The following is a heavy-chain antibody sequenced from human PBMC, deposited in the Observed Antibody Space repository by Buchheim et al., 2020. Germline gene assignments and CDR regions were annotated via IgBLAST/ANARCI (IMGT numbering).Heavy chain of an antibody. CDR1: GFTFSSYW. J-gene: IGHJ6*02. CDR3: ARENYDILTGYFRYYYYYGMDV. V-gene: IGHV3-7*01. D-gene: IGHD3-9*01. Sequence: EVQLVESGGGLVQPGGSLRLSCAASGFTFSSYWMSWVRQAQGKGLEWVANIKQDGSEKYYVDSVKGRFTISRDNAKNSLYLQMNSLRAEDTAVYYCARENYDILTGYFRYYYYYGMDVWGQGTT. CDR2: IKQDGSEK.